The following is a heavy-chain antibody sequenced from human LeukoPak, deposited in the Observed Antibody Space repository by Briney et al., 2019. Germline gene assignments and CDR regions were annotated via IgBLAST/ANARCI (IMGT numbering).Heavy chain of an antibody. CDR3: AKGLFSAFDKYLDS. Sequence: GGSLRLSCAASGFDFESYTMTWVRQAPGKGLEWVSLISATSSDINYAESVRGRFTITRDNAKNSLFLQMDSLRVEDTAIYYCAKGLFSAFDKYLDSWGQGTPVTVSS. J-gene: IGHJ4*02. V-gene: IGHV3-21*04. D-gene: IGHD5-12*01. CDR2: ISATSSDI. CDR1: GFDFESYT.